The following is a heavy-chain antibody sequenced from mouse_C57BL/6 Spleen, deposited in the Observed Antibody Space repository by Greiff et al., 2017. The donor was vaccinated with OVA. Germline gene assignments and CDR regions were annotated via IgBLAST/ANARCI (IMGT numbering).Heavy chain of an antibody. Sequence: DVKLQESVAELVRPGASVKLSCTASGFNIKNTYMHWVKQRPEQGLEWIGRIDPANGNTKYAPKFQGKATITADTSSNTAYLQLSSLTSEDTAIYYCARDTTVVDWYFDVWGTGTTVTVSS. CDR2: IDPANGNT. CDR1: GFNIKNTY. V-gene: IGHV14-3*01. CDR3: ARDTTVVDWYFDV. D-gene: IGHD1-1*01. J-gene: IGHJ1*03.